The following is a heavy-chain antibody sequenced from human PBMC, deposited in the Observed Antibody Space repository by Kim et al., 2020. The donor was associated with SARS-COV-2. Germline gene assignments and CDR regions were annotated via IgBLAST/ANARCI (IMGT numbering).Heavy chain of an antibody. Sequence: ASVKVSCKASGYTFTSYDINWVRQATGQGLEWMGWMNPNRGNTGYAQKFQGRVTMTRNTSISTAYMELSSLRSEDTAVYYCARGGQVGYCSGGSCSPGFDPWGQGTLVTVSS. V-gene: IGHV1-8*01. D-gene: IGHD2-15*01. CDR2: MNPNRGNT. CDR3: ARGGQVGYCSGGSCSPGFDP. J-gene: IGHJ5*02. CDR1: GYTFTSYD.